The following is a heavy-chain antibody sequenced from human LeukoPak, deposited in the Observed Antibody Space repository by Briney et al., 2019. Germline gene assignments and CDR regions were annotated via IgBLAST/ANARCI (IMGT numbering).Heavy chain of an antibody. CDR3: ARGKKVTAFDY. CDR2: ISPYNGNT. V-gene: IGHV1-18*01. D-gene: IGHD5-18*01. CDR1: GDSVSTFG. J-gene: IGHJ4*02. Sequence: ASVKVSCKASGDSVSTFGVGWVRQAPGQGLEWRGWISPYNGNTNYAHNFQGRVTMTTDTSTSVVYMEMRSLTSGDTAVYYRARGKKVTAFDYWGLGTLVTVSS.